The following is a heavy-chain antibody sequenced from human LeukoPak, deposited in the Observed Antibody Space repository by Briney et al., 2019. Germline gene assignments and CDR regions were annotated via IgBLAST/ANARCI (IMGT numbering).Heavy chain of an antibody. CDR1: GFTVSSNY. J-gene: IGHJ1*01. Sequence: PGGSLRLSCAASGFTVSSNYMSWVRQAPGKGLEWVSVIYSGGSTYYADSVKGRFTISRDNSKNTLYLQMNSLGAEDTAVYYCASAAGPQYFQHWGQGTLVTVSS. CDR3: ASAAGPQYFQH. V-gene: IGHV3-66*01. D-gene: IGHD6-13*01. CDR2: IYSGGST.